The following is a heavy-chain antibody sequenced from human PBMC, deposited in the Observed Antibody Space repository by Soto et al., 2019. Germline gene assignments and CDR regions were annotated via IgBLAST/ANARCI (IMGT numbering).Heavy chain of an antibody. Sequence: PSETLSLTCTVSGGSVSSGSFYWSWIRRPPGKGLEWIGYFYDSGSTNYNPSLRSRVTMSVDTSKNQFSLKLSSVTAADTAVYYCAASAPPATNYYYAMHVRGQGITGTVFS. D-gene: IGHD5-12*01. V-gene: IGHV4-61*01. CDR2: FYDSGST. CDR1: GGSVSSGSFY. J-gene: IGHJ6*02. CDR3: AASAPPATNYYYAMHV.